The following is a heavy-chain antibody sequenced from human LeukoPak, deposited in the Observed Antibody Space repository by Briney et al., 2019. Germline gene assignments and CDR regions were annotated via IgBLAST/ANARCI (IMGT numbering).Heavy chain of an antibody. V-gene: IGHV3-30*03. CDR2: ISYDGIMAFISFDGSNR. Sequence: PGRSLRLSCAASGFTFSNYGMHWVRQAPGKGLEWVAFISYDGIMAFISFDGSNRHYVDSAKGRFTISRDSAKNTLYLQMNSLRAEDTAVYYCVRDGYSYGFMLAFDIWGLGTRVTVSS. CDR3: VRDGYSYGFMLAFDI. J-gene: IGHJ3*02. D-gene: IGHD5-18*01. CDR1: GFTFSNYG.